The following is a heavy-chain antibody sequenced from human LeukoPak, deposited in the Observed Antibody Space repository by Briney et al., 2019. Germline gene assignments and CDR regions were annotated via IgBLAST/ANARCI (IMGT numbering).Heavy chain of an antibody. CDR3: ARDSRSYDFWSGYYIDY. D-gene: IGHD3-3*01. Sequence: GGSLRLSCAASGFTFSSYSMNWVRQAPGKGLEWVSSISSSSSYIYYADSVKGRFTISRDNAKNSLYLQMNSLRAEDTAVYYCARDSRSYDFWSGYYIDYWGQGTLVTVSS. CDR1: GFTFSSYS. J-gene: IGHJ4*02. V-gene: IGHV3-21*01. CDR2: ISSSSSYI.